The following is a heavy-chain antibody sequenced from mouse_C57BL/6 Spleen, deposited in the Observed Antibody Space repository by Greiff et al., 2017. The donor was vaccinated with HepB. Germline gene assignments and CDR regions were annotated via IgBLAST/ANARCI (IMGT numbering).Heavy chain of an antibody. D-gene: IGHD3-2*02. CDR3: ACRQLRLPYYFDY. J-gene: IGHJ2*01. Sequence: VQLQQSGAELVKPGASVKLSCTASGFNIKDYYMHWVKQRTEQGLEWIGRIDPEDGETKYAPKLQGKATITADTSSNTAYLQLSSLTSEATAVYYCACRQLRLPYYFDYWGQGTTLTVSS. V-gene: IGHV14-2*01. CDR1: GFNIKDYY. CDR2: IDPEDGET.